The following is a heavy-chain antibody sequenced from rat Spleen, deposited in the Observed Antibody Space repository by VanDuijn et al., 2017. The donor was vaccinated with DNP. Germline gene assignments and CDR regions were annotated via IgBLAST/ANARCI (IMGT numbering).Heavy chain of an antibody. Sequence: EVQLVESGGGLVQPGRSLKLSCAASGFTFSDYYMAWVRQAPTRGLEWVAYITYDGGSTYYGDSVKGRFTISRDNAKSTLYLQMDSLRSEDTATYYCTTHPGYGSYYFDYWGQGVMVTVSS. CDR3: TTHPGYGSYYFDY. J-gene: IGHJ2*01. V-gene: IGHV5-20*01. D-gene: IGHD1-3*01. CDR1: GFTFSDYY. CDR2: ITYDGGST.